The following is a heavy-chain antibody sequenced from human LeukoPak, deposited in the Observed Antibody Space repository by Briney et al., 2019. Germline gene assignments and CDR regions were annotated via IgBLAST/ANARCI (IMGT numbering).Heavy chain of an antibody. Sequence: PGGSLRLSCAASEFTFSSFAMSWVRQAPGKGLVWVSRINPDGSSTTYADSVKGRFTISRDNAKNTLYLQMNSLRAEDTAVYFCAPMRDWEISWGQGTLVTVSS. CDR3: APMRDWEIS. V-gene: IGHV3-74*01. D-gene: IGHD1-26*01. J-gene: IGHJ5*02. CDR1: EFTFSSFA. CDR2: INPDGSST.